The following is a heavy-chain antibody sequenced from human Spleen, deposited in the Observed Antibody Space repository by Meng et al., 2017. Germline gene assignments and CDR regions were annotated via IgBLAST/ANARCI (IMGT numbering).Heavy chain of an antibody. CDR2: ISAYNGET. J-gene: IGHJ3*02. CDR1: GYTFMHYG. V-gene: IGHV1-18*01. Sequence: ASVKVSCKASGYTFMHYGISWVRQAPGQGLEWMGCISAYNGETHYAQKFQGRVTITADKSTSTAYMELSSLRSEDTAVYYCARDLDFWSANARTGAFDIWGQGTMVTVSS. CDR3: ARDLDFWSANARTGAFDI. D-gene: IGHD3-3*01.